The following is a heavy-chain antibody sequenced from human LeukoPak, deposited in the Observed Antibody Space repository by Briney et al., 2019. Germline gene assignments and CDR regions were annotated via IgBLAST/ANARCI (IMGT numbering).Heavy chain of an antibody. D-gene: IGHD1-7*01. Sequence: GGSLRLSCAASGFTFSSYAMSWVRQAPGKGLEWVSAISGSGGSTYYADSVKGRFTISRDNSKNTLYLQMNSLGPEDTAMYYCAKVRVVFNWNYAYYFDYWGQGTLVTVSS. V-gene: IGHV3-23*01. CDR3: AKVRVVFNWNYAYYFDY. J-gene: IGHJ4*02. CDR1: GFTFSSYA. CDR2: ISGSGGST.